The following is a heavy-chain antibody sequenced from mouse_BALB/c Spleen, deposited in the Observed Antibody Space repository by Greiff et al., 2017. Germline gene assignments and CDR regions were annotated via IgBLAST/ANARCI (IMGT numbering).Heavy chain of an antibody. D-gene: IGHD1-2*01. J-gene: IGHJ2*01. Sequence: QVHVKQPGAELVKPGASVKLSCKASGYTFTSYWMHWVKQRPGQGLEWIGEIDPSDSYTNYNQKFKGKATLTVDKSSSTAYMQLSSLTSEDSAVYYCTRETITTAFDYWGQGTTLTVSS. CDR1: GYTFTSYW. CDR2: IDPSDSYT. CDR3: TRETITTAFDY. V-gene: IGHV1-69*02.